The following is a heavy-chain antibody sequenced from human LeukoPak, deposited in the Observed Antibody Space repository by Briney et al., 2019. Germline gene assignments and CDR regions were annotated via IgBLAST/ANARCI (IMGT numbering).Heavy chain of an antibody. Sequence: SGGSLRLSCAASGFTFSTYWMSWVRQAPGKGLEWVANIKQDGSEKYYLDPVKGRFTISRDNAKNSLYLQMSSLRAEDTAVYFCTREAAAGIDYWGQGTLVTVSS. CDR1: GFTFSTYW. CDR2: IKQDGSEK. D-gene: IGHD6-13*01. CDR3: TREAAAGIDY. J-gene: IGHJ4*02. V-gene: IGHV3-7*01.